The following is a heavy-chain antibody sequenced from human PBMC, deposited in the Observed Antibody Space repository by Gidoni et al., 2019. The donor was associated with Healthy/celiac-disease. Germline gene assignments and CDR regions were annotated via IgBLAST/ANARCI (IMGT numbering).Heavy chain of an antibody. CDR1: GGPISSSNW. CDR2: IYHSGST. V-gene: IGHV4-4*02. Sequence: QVQLQESGPVLVTPSGTLSLTCPVSGGPISSSNWWSWVRQPPGKELEWIGEIYHSGSTNYNPSLKSRVTISVDKSKNQFSLKLSSVTAADTAVYYCARYSSSWYNWFDPWGQGTLVTVSS. D-gene: IGHD6-13*01. J-gene: IGHJ5*02. CDR3: ARYSSSWYNWFDP.